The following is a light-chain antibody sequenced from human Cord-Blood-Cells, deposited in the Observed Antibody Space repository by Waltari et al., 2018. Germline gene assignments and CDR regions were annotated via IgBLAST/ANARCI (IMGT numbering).Light chain of an antibody. CDR1: SSDVGGYNY. CDR3: SSYTSSSTPWV. Sequence: QSALTQPASVSGSPGQSITISCTGTSSDVGGYNYVSWYQQHPGKAPKLMIYEGSNRPSGGSNRCAGAKAGNTASLTISGLQAEDEADYYCSSYTSSSTPWVFGGGTKLTVL. J-gene: IGLJ3*02. CDR2: EGS. V-gene: IGLV2-14*01.